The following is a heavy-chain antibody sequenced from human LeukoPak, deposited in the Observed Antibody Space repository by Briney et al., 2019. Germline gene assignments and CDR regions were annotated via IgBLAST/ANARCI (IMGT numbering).Heavy chain of an antibody. CDR3: ARVGYSYGYAGLLERAFDI. D-gene: IGHD5-18*01. CDR1: SGSISSYY. J-gene: IGHJ3*02. Sequence: SETLSLTCTVSSGSISSYYWSWIRQPAGKGLEWIGRIYTSGSTNYNPSLKSRVTMSVDTSKNQFSLKLSSVTAADTAVYYCARVGYSYGYAGLLERAFDIWGQGTMVTVSS. V-gene: IGHV4-4*07. CDR2: IYTSGST.